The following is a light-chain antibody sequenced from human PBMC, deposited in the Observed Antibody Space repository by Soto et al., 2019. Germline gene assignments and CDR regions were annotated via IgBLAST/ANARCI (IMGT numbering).Light chain of an antibody. Sequence: DIQMTQSPSTLSASVGDRVTITCRASQSISSWLAWYQQKPGKAPKLLIYKASTLESGVQSRFSGSGSGTEFILTIRSLQPDDFATYYCKQYDSYPWTFGQGTKVDIK. CDR2: KAS. J-gene: IGKJ1*01. V-gene: IGKV1-5*03. CDR1: QSISSW. CDR3: KQYDSYPWT.